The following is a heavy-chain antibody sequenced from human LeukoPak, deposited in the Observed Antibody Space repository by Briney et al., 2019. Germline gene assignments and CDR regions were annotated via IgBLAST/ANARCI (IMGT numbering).Heavy chain of an antibody. V-gene: IGHV3-48*03. CDR3: ARGKLLRNYYYGMDV. CDR1: EFTFSSYE. Sequence: GGSLRLSCAASEFTFSSYEMNWVRQAPGKGLEWVSYISSSGRTIYYADSVKGRFTISRDNAKNTLYLQMNSLRAEDTAVYYCARGKLLRNYYYGMDVWGQGTTVTVSS. J-gene: IGHJ6*02. CDR2: ISSSGRTI. D-gene: IGHD2-15*01.